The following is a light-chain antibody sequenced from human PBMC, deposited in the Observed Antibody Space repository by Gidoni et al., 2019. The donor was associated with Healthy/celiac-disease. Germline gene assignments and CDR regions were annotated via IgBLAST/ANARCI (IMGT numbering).Light chain of an antibody. CDR1: QSISSY. J-gene: IGKJ1*01. CDR3: QQSYSTPRT. CDR2: AAS. Sequence: IQIPRPPSSLSASVGDRVTITCRASQSISSYLNWYQQKPGKAPKLLIYAASSLQSGVPSRFSGSGSGTDFTLTISSLQPEDFATYYCQQSYSTPRTFGQGTKVEIK. V-gene: IGKV1-39*01.